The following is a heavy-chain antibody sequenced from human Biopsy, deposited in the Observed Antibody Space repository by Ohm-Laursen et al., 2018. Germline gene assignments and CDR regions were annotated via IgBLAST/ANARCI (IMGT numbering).Heavy chain of an antibody. CDR1: GYTFTNYG. Sequence: SVKVSCKASGYTFTNYGIKWVRQAPGQGLEWLGGNIPILGTGNYAQKFQDRVTVAADTSTSTATMELRSLRSDDTAVYYCATKLTGYFHHWGQGTLVIVSS. D-gene: IGHD3-9*01. CDR3: ATKLTGYFHH. V-gene: IGHV1-69*06. CDR2: NIPILGTG. J-gene: IGHJ1*01.